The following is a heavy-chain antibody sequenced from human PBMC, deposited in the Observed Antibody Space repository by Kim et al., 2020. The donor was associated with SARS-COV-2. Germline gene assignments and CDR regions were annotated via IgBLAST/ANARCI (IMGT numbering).Heavy chain of an antibody. V-gene: IGHV1-24*01. J-gene: IGHJ6*02. CDR2: FDPEDGET. CDR1: GYTLTELS. Sequence: ASVKVSCKVSGYTLTELSMHWVRQAPGKGLEWMGGFDPEDGETIYAQNFQGRVTMTEDTSTDTAYMELSSLRSEDTAVYYCATGQTIVVVPAAIRSYYYYYGMYVWGQRTAFTVSS. D-gene: IGHD2-2*01. CDR3: ATGQTIVVVPAAIRSYYYYYGMYV.